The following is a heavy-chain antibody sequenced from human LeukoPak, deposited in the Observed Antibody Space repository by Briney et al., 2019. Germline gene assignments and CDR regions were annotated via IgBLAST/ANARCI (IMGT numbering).Heavy chain of an antibody. Sequence: GGSLRLSCVASGFTFSDYYMTWIRQAPGKGLEYVSHISRSGSTLYYGDSVSGRFTISRDNAKNSLYLQMNSLGVEDTAVYYCAREVVVVPDYYYYGLDVWGQGTTVTVSS. J-gene: IGHJ6*02. CDR2: ISRSGSTL. CDR1: GFTFSDYY. V-gene: IGHV3-11*01. D-gene: IGHD2-2*01. CDR3: AREVVVVPDYYYYGLDV.